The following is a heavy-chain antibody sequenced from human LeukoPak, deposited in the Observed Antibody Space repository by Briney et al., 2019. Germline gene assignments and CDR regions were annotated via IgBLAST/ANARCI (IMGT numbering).Heavy chain of an antibody. CDR2: ISSSSSYI. CDR1: GFTFSSYG. CDR3: VRGFYGSGSYPYYFDY. D-gene: IGHD3-10*01. J-gene: IGHJ4*02. Sequence: PGGSLRLSCAASGFTFSSYGMHWVRQAPGKGLEWASSISSSSSYIYYADSVKGRFTISRDNAKNSLYLQMNSLRAEDTAVYYCVRGFYGSGSYPYYFDYWGQGTLVTVSS. V-gene: IGHV3-21*01.